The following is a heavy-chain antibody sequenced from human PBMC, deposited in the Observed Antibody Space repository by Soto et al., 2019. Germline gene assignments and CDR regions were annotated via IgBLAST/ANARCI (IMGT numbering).Heavy chain of an antibody. D-gene: IGHD4-17*01. Sequence: KPSETLSLTCAVYGGSFSGYYWSWIRQPPGKGLEWIGEINHSGSTNYNPSLKSRVTISVDTSKNQFSLKLSSVTAADTAVYYCARGRTVTTLSEYDYWGQGTLVTVSS. CDR2: INHSGST. CDR3: ARGRTVTTLSEYDY. J-gene: IGHJ4*02. V-gene: IGHV4-34*01. CDR1: GGSFSGYY.